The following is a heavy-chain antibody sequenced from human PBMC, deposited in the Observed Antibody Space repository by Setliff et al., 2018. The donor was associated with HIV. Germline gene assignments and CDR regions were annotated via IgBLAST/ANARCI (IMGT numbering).Heavy chain of an antibody. CDR1: GDSMSIGSYY. D-gene: IGHD2-15*01. CDR2: ISYSGST. Sequence: SETLSLTCTVSGDSMSIGSYYWSWIRQAAGKGPEWIGYISYSGSTNYNPSLKSRFTLSVKTSQNQFSLKLNSVAAADTAVYYCARGPKLSTRKEGVFDTWGRGTMVTVSS. J-gene: IGHJ3*02. CDR3: ARGPKLSTRKEGVFDT. V-gene: IGHV4-61*10.